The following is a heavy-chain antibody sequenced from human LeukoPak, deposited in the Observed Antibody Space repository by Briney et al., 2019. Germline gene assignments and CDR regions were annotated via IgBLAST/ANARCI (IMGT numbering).Heavy chain of an antibody. CDR1: GFTFSSYA. CDR3: ARDGVYGSGASDWFDP. J-gene: IGHJ5*02. V-gene: IGHV3-30-3*01. D-gene: IGHD3-10*01. Sequence: GGSLRLSCAGSGFTFSSYAMHWVRQAPGKGLEWVAVISYDGSNKYYADSVKGRFTISRDNSKNTLYLQMNSLRAEDTAVYYCARDGVYGSGASDWFDPWGQGTLVTVSS. CDR2: ISYDGSNK.